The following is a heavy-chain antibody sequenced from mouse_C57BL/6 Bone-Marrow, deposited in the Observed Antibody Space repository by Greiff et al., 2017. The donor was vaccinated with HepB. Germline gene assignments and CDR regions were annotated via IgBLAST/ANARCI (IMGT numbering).Heavy chain of an antibody. CDR2: IDPSDSET. CDR1: GYTFTSYW. J-gene: IGHJ3*01. D-gene: IGHD2-3*01. V-gene: IGHV1-52*01. Sequence: QVQLQQPGAELVRPGSSVKLSCKASGYTFTSYWMHWVKQRPIQGLEWIGNIDPSDSETHYNQKFKDKATLTVDKSSSTAYMQLSSLTSEDSAVYYCARSRWLLTWFAYWDQGTLITVSA. CDR3: ARSRWLLTWFAY.